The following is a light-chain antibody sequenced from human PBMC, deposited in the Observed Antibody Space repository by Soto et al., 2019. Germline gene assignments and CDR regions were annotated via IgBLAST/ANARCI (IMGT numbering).Light chain of an antibody. CDR2: AAS. CDR3: QRYKSALVT. J-gene: IGKJ4*01. CDR1: QGISNY. Sequence: DIQMTQSPSSLSASVGDRVTITCRASQGISNYLAWYQQKLGKVRKLLFYAASTLQSGVPSGFSGSGSGTDFTLNISSLQPEDFAVYYCQRYKSALVTFGGGTKVEIK. V-gene: IGKV1-27*01.